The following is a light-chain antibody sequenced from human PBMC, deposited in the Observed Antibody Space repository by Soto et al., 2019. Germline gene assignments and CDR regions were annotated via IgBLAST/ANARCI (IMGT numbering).Light chain of an antibody. J-gene: IGLJ2*01. CDR2: VNSDGSH. CDR1: SGHSRYA. Sequence: QPVLTQSPSASASLGASVKLTGTLSSGHSRYAIAWHQQQPEKGPRYLMKVNSDGSHRKGDGIPDRFSGSSSGAERYLTISSLQSEDEADYYCQTWDTGIVVFGGGTKLTVL. CDR3: QTWDTGIVV. V-gene: IGLV4-69*01.